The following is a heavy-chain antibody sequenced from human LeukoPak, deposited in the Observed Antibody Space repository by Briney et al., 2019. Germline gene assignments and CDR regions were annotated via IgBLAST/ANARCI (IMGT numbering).Heavy chain of an antibody. J-gene: IGHJ6*02. CDR1: GYTFTSYD. CDR3: ARGRSAGDFWSGYYIWDGSYYGMDV. CDR2: MNPNSGNT. D-gene: IGHD3-3*01. Sequence: ASVKVSCKASGYTFTSYDINWVRPATGQGLGWMGWMNPNSGNTGYAQKFQCRVTMTRNTSISTAYMELSSLRSEDTAVYYCARGRSAGDFWSGYYIWDGSYYGMDVWGQGTTVTVSS. V-gene: IGHV1-8*01.